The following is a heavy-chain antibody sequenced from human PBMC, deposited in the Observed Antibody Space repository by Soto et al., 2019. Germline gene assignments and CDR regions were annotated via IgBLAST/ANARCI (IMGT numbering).Heavy chain of an antibody. V-gene: IGHV3-30*03. Sequence: QVQLVESGGGVVQPGRSLRLSCAASGFTFSSYGMHWVRQAPGKGLEWVAVISYDGSNKYYADSVKGLFTISRDNSKNTLYLQMNSLRAEDTAVYYCCSSTSPSPYYYGMDVWGQGTTVTVSS. D-gene: IGHD2-2*01. CDR1: GFTFSSYG. CDR3: CSSTSPSPYYYGMDV. CDR2: ISYDGSNK. J-gene: IGHJ6*02.